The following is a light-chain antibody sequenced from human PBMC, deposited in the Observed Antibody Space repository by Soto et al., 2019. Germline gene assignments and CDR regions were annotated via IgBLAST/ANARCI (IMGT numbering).Light chain of an antibody. V-gene: IGLV2-14*01. CDR2: EVS. CDR1: GSDVGGYNY. Sequence: QSVLTQPASVSGSPGQSIAISCTGTGSDVGGYNYVSWYQQHPGKAPKLLIFEVSNRPSGVSNRFSASKSGNTASLTISGLQAEDEADYYCSSYTSSTTVLFGGGTKLTVL. CDR3: SSYTSSTTVL. J-gene: IGLJ2*01.